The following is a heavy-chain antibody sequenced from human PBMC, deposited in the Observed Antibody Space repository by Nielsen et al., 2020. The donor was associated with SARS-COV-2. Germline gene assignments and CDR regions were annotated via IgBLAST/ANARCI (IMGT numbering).Heavy chain of an antibody. J-gene: IGHJ3*02. CDR3: GRHLSVVHKGLEI. CDR2: IYLGNSKT. CDR1: GYSFSSYW. D-gene: IGHD1-1*01. V-gene: IGHV5-51*01. Sequence: GESLKIPCKGSGYSFSSYWIAWVRQMPGKGLEWMGTIYLGNSKTRYSPSFQGQVTISADKSTSTAYPQWSSLKASDTAMYYCGRHLSVVHKGLEIWGQGTMVTVSS.